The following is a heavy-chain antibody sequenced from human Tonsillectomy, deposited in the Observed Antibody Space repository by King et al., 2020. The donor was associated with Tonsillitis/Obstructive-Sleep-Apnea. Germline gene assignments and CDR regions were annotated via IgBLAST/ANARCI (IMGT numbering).Heavy chain of an antibody. D-gene: IGHD2-2*01. J-gene: IGHJ4*02. Sequence: QLVESGGGLVKPGGSRRLACAAPGFTFSDYYMSGIRQAPGKGLEWGSYSSSSSSYTNYADSVKGRFTISRDNAKNSLYLQMNSLRAEDTAVYYCAREGGCSSTSCFRPFDFWGQGTLVTVSS. CDR3: AREGGCSSTSCFRPFDF. CDR2: SSSSSSYT. CDR1: GFTFSDYY. V-gene: IGHV3-11*05.